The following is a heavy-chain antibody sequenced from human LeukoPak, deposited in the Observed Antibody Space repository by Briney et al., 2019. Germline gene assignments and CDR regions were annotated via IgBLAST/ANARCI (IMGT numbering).Heavy chain of an antibody. D-gene: IGHD2-2*01. V-gene: IGHV1-2*02. Sequence: ASVKVSCKASGYTFTGYYMHWVRQAPGRGLEWMGWINPNSGGTNYAQKFQGRVTMTRDTSISTAYMELSRLRSDDTAVYYCARDVLIETPLGAIVVWGQGTLVTVSS. CDR3: ARDVLIETPLGAIVV. CDR2: INPNSGGT. CDR1: GYTFTGYY. J-gene: IGHJ4*02.